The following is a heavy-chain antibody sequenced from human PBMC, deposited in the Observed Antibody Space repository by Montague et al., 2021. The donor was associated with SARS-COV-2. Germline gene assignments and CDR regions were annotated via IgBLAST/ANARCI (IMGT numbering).Heavy chain of an antibody. V-gene: IGHV4-61*02. Sequence: NYNPSLKSRVTISVDTSKNQFSLKLSSVTAADTAVYYCARADFWSGYLYFDYWGQGTLV. J-gene: IGHJ4*02. D-gene: IGHD3-3*01. CDR3: ARADFWSGYLYFDY.